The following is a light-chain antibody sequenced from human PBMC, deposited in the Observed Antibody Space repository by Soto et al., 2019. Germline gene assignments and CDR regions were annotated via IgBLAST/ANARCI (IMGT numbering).Light chain of an antibody. J-gene: IGKJ2*01. Sequence: DIQMTQSPASLSASVGDRVTITCRASQSISSYLNWYQQKPGKAPKLLIYAASSLQSGVPSRFSGSGSGTDFTLTISSLQPDDFATYYCQQSYSTLPYTFGQGIKVDIK. CDR2: AAS. CDR1: QSISSY. V-gene: IGKV1-39*01. CDR3: QQSYSTLPYT.